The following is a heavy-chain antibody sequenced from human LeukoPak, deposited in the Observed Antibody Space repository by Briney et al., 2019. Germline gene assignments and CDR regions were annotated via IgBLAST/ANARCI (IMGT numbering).Heavy chain of an antibody. J-gene: IGHJ4*02. Sequence: TGGSLRLSCAASGFTFDDYAMHWVRQAPGKGLEWVSGISWNSGSIGYADSVKGRFTISRDNAKNSLYLQMNSLRAEDTALYYCAKDKSLYSSSWYSKTGVALDYWGQGTLVTVSS. D-gene: IGHD6-13*01. CDR2: ISWNSGSI. CDR3: AKDKSLYSSSWYSKTGVALDY. V-gene: IGHV3-9*01. CDR1: GFTFDDYA.